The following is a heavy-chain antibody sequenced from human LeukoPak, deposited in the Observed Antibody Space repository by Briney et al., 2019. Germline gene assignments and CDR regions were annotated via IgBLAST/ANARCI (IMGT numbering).Heavy chain of an antibody. V-gene: IGHV3-74*01. CDR1: GFTFSIYW. CDR3: ARAGAPLSYYFMDV. D-gene: IGHD1-26*01. CDR2: INSDGSST. J-gene: IGHJ6*03. Sequence: QPGGSLRLSCAASGFTFSIYWMHWVRQAPGKGLVWVSRINSDGSSTSYADSVKGRFTISRDNAKNTLYLQKSSLRAEDRTAYYCARAGAPLSYYFMDVWGKGTTVTVSS.